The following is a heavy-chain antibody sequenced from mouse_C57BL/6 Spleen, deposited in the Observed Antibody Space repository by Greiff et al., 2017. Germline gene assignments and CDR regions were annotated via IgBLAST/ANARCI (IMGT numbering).Heavy chain of an antibody. CDR1: GYAFSSYW. CDR2: IYPGDGDT. Sequence: QVHVKQSGAELVKPGASVKISCKASGYAFSSYWMNWVKQRPGKGLEWIGQIYPGDGDTNYNGKFKGKATLTADKSSSTAYMQLSSLTSEDSAVYFCARGESSLAPWFAYWGQGTLVTVSA. D-gene: IGHD6-5*01. V-gene: IGHV1-80*01. J-gene: IGHJ3*01. CDR3: ARGESSLAPWFAY.